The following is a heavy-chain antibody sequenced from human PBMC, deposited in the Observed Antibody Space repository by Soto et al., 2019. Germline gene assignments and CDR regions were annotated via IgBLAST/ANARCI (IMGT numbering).Heavy chain of an antibody. J-gene: IGHJ4*02. CDR2: ISGSGDNT. V-gene: IGHV3-23*01. Sequence: PGGSLRLSCAASGFTFSNYVMSWVRQAPGKGLEWVSSISGSGDNTYYADSVKGRFTISRDNSKNTLFLQMNSLRAEDTAVYYCAKFSLVLVLGFDYWGQGTLVTVSS. CDR1: GFTFSNYV. D-gene: IGHD2-8*02. CDR3: AKFSLVLVLGFDY.